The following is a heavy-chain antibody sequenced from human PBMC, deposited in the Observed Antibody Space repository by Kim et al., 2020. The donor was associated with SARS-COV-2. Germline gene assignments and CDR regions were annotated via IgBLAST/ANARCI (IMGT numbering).Heavy chain of an antibody. Sequence: SETLSLTCTVSGGSISSNYWSWIWQPPGKGLEWIGNSYDSCSTNSNPTINIRVTISVYTSKNQYPLKLSSVTAADTAVSDCARSTLVGLRWSGWFDLWGQGTLVTVSS. D-gene: IGHD6-6*01. CDR3: ARSTLVGLRWSGWFDL. CDR1: GGSISSNY. J-gene: IGHJ5*02. V-gene: IGHV4-59*01. CDR2: SYDSCST.